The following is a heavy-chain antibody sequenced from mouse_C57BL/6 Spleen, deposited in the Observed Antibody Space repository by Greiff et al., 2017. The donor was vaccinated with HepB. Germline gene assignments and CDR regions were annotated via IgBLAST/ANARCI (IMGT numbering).Heavy chain of an antibody. Sequence: EVMLVESGGGLVKPGGSLKLSCAASGFTFSSYAMSWVRQTPEKRLEWVATISDGGSYTYYPDNVKGRFTISRDNAKNNLYLQMSHLKSEDTAMYYCARTYYYGSSPCAMDYWGQGTSVTVSS. J-gene: IGHJ4*01. V-gene: IGHV5-4*03. CDR2: ISDGGSYT. CDR1: GFTFSSYA. CDR3: ARTYYYGSSPCAMDY. D-gene: IGHD1-1*01.